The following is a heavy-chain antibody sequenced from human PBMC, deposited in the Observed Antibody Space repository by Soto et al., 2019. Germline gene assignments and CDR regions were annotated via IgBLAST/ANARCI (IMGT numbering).Heavy chain of an antibody. D-gene: IGHD3-10*01. V-gene: IGHV3-23*01. J-gene: IGHJ6*02. CDR1: GFSFSTYG. CDR2: ISSTGLST. Sequence: GGSLRLSCAASGFSFSTYGMTWVRQAPGEGLEWASVISSTGLSTYFADSVKGRFTISRDNSKNTLYLQMKSLRAEDTAVYYCAKGVIWFGDPYGMDVWGQGTTVTVSS. CDR3: AKGVIWFGDPYGMDV.